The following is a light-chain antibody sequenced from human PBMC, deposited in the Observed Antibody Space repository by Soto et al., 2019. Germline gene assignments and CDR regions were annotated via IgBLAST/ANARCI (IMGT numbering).Light chain of an antibody. CDR2: EGT. V-gene: IGLV2-23*01. Sequence: QSALTQPASVSGSPGQSITISCTGTSSDVGSYNLVSWYQQNPGKAPNLIIYEGTKRPSGISTRFSGSKSGNTAALTISGVQAEDEADYYCCSYAGSSTWVFGTGTKLTVL. CDR3: CSYAGSSTWV. CDR1: SSDVGSYNL. J-gene: IGLJ1*01.